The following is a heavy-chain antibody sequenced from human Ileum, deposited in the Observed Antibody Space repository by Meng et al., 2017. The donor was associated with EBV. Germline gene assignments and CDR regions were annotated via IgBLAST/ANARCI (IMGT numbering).Heavy chain of an antibody. D-gene: IGHD5-24*01. J-gene: IGHJ4*02. CDR3: ARHSGYNQGY. CDR2: IYYSGSP. CDR1: DGSIISSNW. V-gene: IGHV4-4*02. Sequence: QVQVLWWGPGLVQPSGTLCLICCVFDGSIISSNWWSWVRQPPGKGLEWIGQIYYSGSPSYNPSLKSRVTMSVDKSKNQVSLNLNSVTAADTALYYCARHSGYNQGYWGQGTLVTVSS.